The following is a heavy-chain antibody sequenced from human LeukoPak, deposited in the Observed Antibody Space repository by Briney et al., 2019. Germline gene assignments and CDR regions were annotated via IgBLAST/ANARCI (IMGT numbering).Heavy chain of an antibody. Sequence: ASVNVSCKASGYTFTNYGISWVRQAPGQGLEWMGWISAYNGNTNYAQKLQGRVTLTTDTSTSTAYMELRSLRSDDTAVYYCARERFGGYYLDSSGYYSGYWGQGTLVTVSS. CDR3: ARERFGGYYLDSSGYYSGY. D-gene: IGHD3-22*01. J-gene: IGHJ4*02. V-gene: IGHV1-18*01. CDR1: GYTFTNYG. CDR2: ISAYNGNT.